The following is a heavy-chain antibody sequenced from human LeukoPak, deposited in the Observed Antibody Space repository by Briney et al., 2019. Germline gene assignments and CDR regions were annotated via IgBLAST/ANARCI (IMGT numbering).Heavy chain of an antibody. CDR3: ATYRQVLLPFES. D-gene: IGHD5-18*01. CDR2: ISWDGNE. CDR1: GFSLSTSGLS. Sequence: SGPTLVRPTQTLTLTCTFSGFSLSTSGLSVGWIRQSSGKALEWLALISWDGNERYSPSLKSRLTITKDTSKNQVVLTMTNMDPVDTATYYCATYRQVLLPFESWGQGTLVTVSS. V-gene: IGHV2-5*02. J-gene: IGHJ4*02.